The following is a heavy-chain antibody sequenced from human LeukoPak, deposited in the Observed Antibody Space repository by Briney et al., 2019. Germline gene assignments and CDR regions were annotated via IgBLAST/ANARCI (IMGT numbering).Heavy chain of an antibody. V-gene: IGHV3-NL1*01. CDR3: ASPLGSNSSSFAFDI. CDR2: IYSCGST. CDR1: GFTFSSYG. J-gene: IGHJ3*02. D-gene: IGHD6-13*01. Sequence: GGSLRLSCAASGFTFSSYGMHWVRQAPGKGLEWVSVIYSCGSTYYADSVKGRFTISRDNSKNTLYLQMNSLRAEDTAVYYCASPLGSNSSSFAFDIWGQGTIVTVSS.